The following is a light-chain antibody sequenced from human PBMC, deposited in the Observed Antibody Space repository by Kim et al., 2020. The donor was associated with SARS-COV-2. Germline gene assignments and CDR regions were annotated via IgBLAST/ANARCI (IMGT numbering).Light chain of an antibody. CDR1: QSVSSN. CDR2: GAS. J-gene: IGKJ1*01. CDR3: KQYNNWPRT. V-gene: IGKV3-15*01. Sequence: EIVMTQSPATLSVSPGERATLSCRASQSVSSNLAWYQQKPGQAPRLLIYGASTRATGIPARFSGSGSGTEFTLTISSLQSEDFAVYYCKQYNNWPRTFGQETKMDIK.